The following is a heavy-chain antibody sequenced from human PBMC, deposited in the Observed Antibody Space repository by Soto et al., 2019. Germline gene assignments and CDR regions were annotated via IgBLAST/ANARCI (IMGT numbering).Heavy chain of an antibody. Sequence: GGSLRLSCAASGFTFSSYAMHWVRQAPGKGLEWVAVISYDGSNKYYADSVKGRFTISRDNSKNTLYLQMNSLRAEDTAVYYCAREGNSYAPPLYFDYRGQGTLVTVSS. CDR1: GFTFSSYA. CDR3: AREGNSYAPPLYFDY. J-gene: IGHJ4*02. D-gene: IGHD5-18*01. V-gene: IGHV3-30-3*01. CDR2: ISYDGSNK.